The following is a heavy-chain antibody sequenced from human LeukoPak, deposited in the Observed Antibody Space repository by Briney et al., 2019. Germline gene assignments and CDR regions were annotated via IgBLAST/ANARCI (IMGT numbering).Heavy chain of an antibody. CDR1: GGSISSSSYY. V-gene: IGHV4-39*01. Sequence: SETLSLTCTVSGGSISSSSYYWGWIRQPPGKGLEWFGSISYRGTTFYNPSLKSRVTISVDTSKNQFFLKVSSVTAADTAVYYCARGPHPGGAGYNLIDHWGQGTLVTVSP. D-gene: IGHD5-24*01. CDR2: ISYRGTT. CDR3: ARGPHPGGAGYNLIDH. J-gene: IGHJ4*02.